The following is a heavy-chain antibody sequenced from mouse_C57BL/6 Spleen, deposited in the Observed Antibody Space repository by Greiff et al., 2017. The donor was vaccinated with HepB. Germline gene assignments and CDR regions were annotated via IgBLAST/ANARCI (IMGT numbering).Heavy chain of an antibody. CDR1: GFTFSDYG. V-gene: IGHV5-17*01. J-gene: IGHJ3*01. D-gene: IGHD1-1*01. CDR3: ARGYYYGSSAY. Sequence: EVQRVESGGGLVKPGGSLKLSCAASGFTFSDYGMHWVRQAPEKGLEWVAYISSGSSTIYYADTVKGRFTISRDNAKNTLFLQMTSLRSEDTAMYYCARGYYYGSSAYWGQGTLVTVSA. CDR2: ISSGSSTI.